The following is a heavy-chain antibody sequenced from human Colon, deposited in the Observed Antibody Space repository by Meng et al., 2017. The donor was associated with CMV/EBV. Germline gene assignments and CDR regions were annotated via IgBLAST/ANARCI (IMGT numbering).Heavy chain of an antibody. CDR2: INWNGGST. CDR1: GFTFGDYG. CDR3: ATVVRFPVGGQYYYHGMDV. D-gene: IGHD3-3*01. J-gene: IGHJ6*02. Sequence: GGSLRLSCAASGFTFGDYGMSWVRQAPGKGLEWVSGINWNGGSTGYADSVKGRFTISRDNAKNSLYLQMNSLRAEDTALYYCATVVRFPVGGQYYYHGMDVWGQGTTVTVSS. V-gene: IGHV3-20*04.